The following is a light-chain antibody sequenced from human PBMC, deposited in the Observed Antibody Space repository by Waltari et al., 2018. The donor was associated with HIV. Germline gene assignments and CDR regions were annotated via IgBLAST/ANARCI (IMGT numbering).Light chain of an antibody. CDR3: QQYNNWPPWT. CDR1: QSISSN. Sequence: EIVMTQSPATLSVSPGERATLSYRASQSISSNLAWYQQKPGQAPRLLIYGASTRATGMPARFSGSGSGTEFTLTISSLQSEDFAVYYCQQYNNWPPWTFGQGTKVEIK. J-gene: IGKJ1*01. CDR2: GAS. V-gene: IGKV3-15*01.